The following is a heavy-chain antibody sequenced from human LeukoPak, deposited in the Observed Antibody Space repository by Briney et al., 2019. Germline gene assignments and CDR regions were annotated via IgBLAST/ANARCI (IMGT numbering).Heavy chain of an antibody. CDR1: GFTFEDYA. V-gene: IGHV3-23*01. J-gene: IGHJ4*02. Sequence: SGGSLRLSCATSGFTFEDYAMNWVRQTPGKGLEWVSTISGSGASTFYADSVKGRFTISRDSSTNTVFLQMNSLTAEDTAVYYCAEPSGIILAGRVGAFDYWGQGSLVTVSS. CDR3: AEPSGIILAGRVGAFDY. D-gene: IGHD6-13*01. CDR2: ISGSGAST.